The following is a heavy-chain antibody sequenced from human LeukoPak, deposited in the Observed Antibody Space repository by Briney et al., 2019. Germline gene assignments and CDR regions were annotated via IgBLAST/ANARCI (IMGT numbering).Heavy chain of an antibody. V-gene: IGHV3-23*01. CDR2: ISENGGLT. D-gene: IGHD2-8*02. Sequence: GGSLRLPCAASGFPFRNYGMSWVRQAPGKGLEWVSAISENGGLTNYADSVKGRFTISRDNSKNTLNLQMDSLRAEDTAVYYCAKPADTGAYFPYGNWGQGTLVTVSS. CDR3: AKPADTGAYFPYGN. CDR1: GFPFRNYG. J-gene: IGHJ4*02.